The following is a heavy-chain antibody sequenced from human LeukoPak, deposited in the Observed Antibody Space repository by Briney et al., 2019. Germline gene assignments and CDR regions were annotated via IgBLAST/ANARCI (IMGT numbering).Heavy chain of an antibody. D-gene: IGHD5-18*01. CDR3: ARRLVRIRGYSYGYSDY. Sequence: SETLSLTCAVYGGSFSGYYWSWIRQPPGKGLEWIGEINHSGSTNYNPSLKSRVTISVDTSKNQFSLKLSSVPAADTAVYYCARRLVRIRGYSYGYSDYWGQGTLVTVSS. V-gene: IGHV4-34*01. CDR2: INHSGST. J-gene: IGHJ4*02. CDR1: GGSFSGYY.